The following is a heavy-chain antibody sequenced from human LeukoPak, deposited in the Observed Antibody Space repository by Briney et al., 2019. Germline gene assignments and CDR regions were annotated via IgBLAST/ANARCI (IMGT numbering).Heavy chain of an antibody. CDR3: ASDSGYDGGDY. V-gene: IGHV3-33*08. J-gene: IGHJ4*01. CDR1: GFTFSNAW. CDR2: IWYDGSNK. Sequence: GGSLRLSCAASGFTFSNAWMNWVRQAPGKGLEWVAVIWYDGSNKYYADSVKGRFTISRDNSKNTLYLQMNSLRAEDTAVYYCASDSGYDGGDYWGQGTLVTVSS. D-gene: IGHD5-12*01.